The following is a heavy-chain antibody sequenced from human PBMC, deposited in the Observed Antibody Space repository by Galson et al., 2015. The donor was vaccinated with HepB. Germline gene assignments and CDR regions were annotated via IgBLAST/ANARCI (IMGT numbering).Heavy chain of an antibody. D-gene: IGHD3-10*01. J-gene: IGHJ4*02. V-gene: IGHV1-69*13. Sequence: SVKVSCKASGGTFSSYAISWVRQAPGQGLEWMGGIIPIFGTANYAQKFQGRVTITADESTSTAYMELSSLRSEDTAVYYCARSLNYRVRGVIILHYFDYWGQGTLVTVSS. CDR2: IIPIFGTA. CDR1: GGTFSSYA. CDR3: ARSLNYRVRGVIILHYFDY.